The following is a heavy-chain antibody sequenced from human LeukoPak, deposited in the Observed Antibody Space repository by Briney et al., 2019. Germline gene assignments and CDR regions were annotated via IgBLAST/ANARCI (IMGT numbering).Heavy chain of an antibody. Sequence: PGESLKISCKGSGYSFTSYWIGWVRQIPGKGLEWMGVIYPGDSDTRYSPSFQGQVTISADKSISTAYLQWSSLKASDTAIYYCARAYGSGSYNSDYWGQGTLVTVSS. V-gene: IGHV5-51*01. J-gene: IGHJ4*02. CDR3: ARAYGSGSYNSDY. D-gene: IGHD3-10*01. CDR2: IYPGDSDT. CDR1: GYSFTSYW.